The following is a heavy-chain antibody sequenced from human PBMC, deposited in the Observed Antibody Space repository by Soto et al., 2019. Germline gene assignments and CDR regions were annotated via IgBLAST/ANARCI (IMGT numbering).Heavy chain of an antibody. V-gene: IGHV2-70*01. J-gene: IGHJ4*02. CDR2: IDWDDDK. Sequence: SGPTLVNPTQTLTLTCTFSGFSLSTSGMCVSWIRQPPGKALEWLALIDWDDDKYYSTSLKTRPTISKDTSKNQVVLTMTNMDPVDTATYYCARSYYDILTGYYMYYFDYWGQGTLVTVSS. D-gene: IGHD3-9*01. CDR1: GFSLSTSGMC. CDR3: ARSYYDILTGYYMYYFDY.